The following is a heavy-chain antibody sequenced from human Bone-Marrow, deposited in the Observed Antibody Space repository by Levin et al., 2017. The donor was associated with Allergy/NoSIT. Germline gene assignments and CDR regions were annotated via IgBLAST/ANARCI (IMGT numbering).Heavy chain of an antibody. V-gene: IGHV3-48*04. CDR1: GFTFSSYS. J-gene: IGHJ5*02. Sequence: PGESLKISCAASGFTFSSYSMNWVRQAPGKGLEWVSYISSSSSIIYYADSVKGRFTISRDNAKNSLYLQMNSLRAEDTAVYYCARDGPGFYYDSSGNWFDPWGQGTLVTVSS. CDR3: ARDGPGFYYDSSGNWFDP. CDR2: ISSSSSII. D-gene: IGHD3-22*01.